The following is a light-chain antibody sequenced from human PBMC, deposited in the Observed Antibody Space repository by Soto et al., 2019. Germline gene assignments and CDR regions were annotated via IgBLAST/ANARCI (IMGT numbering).Light chain of an antibody. J-gene: IGLJ1*01. CDR1: SSNIGNNL. CDR3: ATWDDSLSAYV. V-gene: IGLV1-44*01. Sequence: QSMLTQPPSASGTPGQRVTISCSGSSSNIGNNLVSWYQQLPGAAPKLLIHTNNQRPSGVPDRFSGSKSGSSASLAISGLQSEDEADYYCATWDDSLSAYVFGSGTKVTVL. CDR2: TNN.